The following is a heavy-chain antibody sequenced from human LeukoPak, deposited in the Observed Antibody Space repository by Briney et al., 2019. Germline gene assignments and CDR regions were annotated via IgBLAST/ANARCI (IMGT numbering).Heavy chain of an antibody. Sequence: SVKVSCRASGGTFSSYAISWVRQAPGQGLEWMGGIIPIFGTANYAQKFQGRVTMTRDTSISTAYMELSRLTSDDTAIYYCARDGNFDYWGQGTLVTVSS. CDR3: ARDGNFDY. D-gene: IGHD2-15*01. V-gene: IGHV1-69*05. J-gene: IGHJ4*02. CDR2: IIPIFGTA. CDR1: GGTFSSYA.